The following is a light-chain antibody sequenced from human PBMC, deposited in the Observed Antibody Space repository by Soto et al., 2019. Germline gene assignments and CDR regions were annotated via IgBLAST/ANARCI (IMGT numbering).Light chain of an antibody. CDR2: GNN. CDR3: QSYDSSLISYV. V-gene: IGLV1-40*01. J-gene: IGLJ1*01. Sequence: QSVLTQPPSVSGAPGQRVTISCTGSSSNIGAGYDVHWYQQLPGTAPKLLIYGNNNRPSGVPDRFSGSKPGTSASLAITGLQAEDEADYYCQSYDSSLISYVFGTGTKVTVL. CDR1: SSNIGAGYD.